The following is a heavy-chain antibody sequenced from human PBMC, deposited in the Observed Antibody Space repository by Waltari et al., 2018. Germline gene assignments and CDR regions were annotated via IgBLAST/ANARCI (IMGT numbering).Heavy chain of an antibody. CDR3: TRWTFAMGFDP. CDR1: GYTFTGYY. Sequence: QVQVVQSGAEVKKHGASVKVSCKTSGYTFTGYYIHWVRQAPGQGLAWMGWINPDTGGTNYGQKFQGRVSMTRDTSISTAYMELSSLKSDDTAIYYCTRWTFAMGFDPWGQGTLVTVSS. V-gene: IGHV1-2*02. J-gene: IGHJ5*02. CDR2: INPDTGGT.